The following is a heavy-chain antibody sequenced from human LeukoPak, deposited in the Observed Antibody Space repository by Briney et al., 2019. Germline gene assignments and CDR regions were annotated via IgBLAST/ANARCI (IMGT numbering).Heavy chain of an antibody. CDR3: ARDGLGATDY. J-gene: IGHJ4*02. V-gene: IGHV3-48*01. CDR2: ISSGGSSI. CDR1: GFTLSNYA. Sequence: GGSLRLSCVASGFTLSNYAMSWVRQAPGKGLEWVSYISSGGSSIYYADSVKGRFTISRDNAKNSLYLQMNSLRAEDTAVYYCARDGLGATDYWGQGTLVTVSS. D-gene: IGHD1-26*01.